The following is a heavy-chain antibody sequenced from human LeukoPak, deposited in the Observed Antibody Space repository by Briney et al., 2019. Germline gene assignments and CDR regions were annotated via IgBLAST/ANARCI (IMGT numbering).Heavy chain of an antibody. CDR3: AKELIIVPTGTVAFNV. D-gene: IGHD1-1*01. J-gene: IGHJ3*01. CDR1: GFTVSSNY. V-gene: IGHV3-23*01. CDR2: VSGSGKDT. Sequence: PGGSLRLSCAASGFTVSSNYMSWVRQAPGKGLEWVSAVSGSGKDTYYAASVKGRFTISRDNSRNMVYLQMNSLRVEDTAIYYCAKELIIVPTGTVAFNVWGQGTMVPVSS.